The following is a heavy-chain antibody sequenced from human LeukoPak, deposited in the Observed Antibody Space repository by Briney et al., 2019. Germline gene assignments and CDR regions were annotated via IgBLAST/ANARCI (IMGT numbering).Heavy chain of an antibody. V-gene: IGHV1-2*02. CDR3: ARAYTSLNGPY. J-gene: IGHJ4*02. Sequence: ASVKVSCKASGYTFTDYYLHWVRQAPGQGLEWMGWINPHSGGTNYAQKFQGRVTMTRDTSITTAYMELNRLRSDDTAVYYCARAYTSLNGPYWGQGILVTVSS. D-gene: IGHD3-16*01. CDR1: GYTFTDYY. CDR2: INPHSGGT.